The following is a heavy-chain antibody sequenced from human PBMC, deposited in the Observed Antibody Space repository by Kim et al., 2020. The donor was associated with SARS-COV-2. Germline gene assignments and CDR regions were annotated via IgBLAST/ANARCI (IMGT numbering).Heavy chain of an antibody. D-gene: IGHD1-26*01. J-gene: IGHJ4*02. CDR2: ISGSSTSI. CDR3: VKDSGNYWGEVDY. Sequence: GGSLRLSCATSGFTFSKYTMNWVRQAPGKGLEWVSTISGSSTSIYYEDSVKGRFTISRDNSKNTLHLQMDSLRAEDTAVYYCVKDSGNYWGEVDYWGQGTLVTVSS. V-gene: IGHV3-23*01. CDR1: GFTFSKYT.